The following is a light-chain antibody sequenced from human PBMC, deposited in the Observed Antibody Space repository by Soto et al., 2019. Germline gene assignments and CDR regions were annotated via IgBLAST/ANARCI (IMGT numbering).Light chain of an antibody. CDR1: QMIYTW. CDR3: QQYNTFWT. CDR2: EAS. J-gene: IGKJ1*01. Sequence: DIQMTQSPSTLSASVGDRVTITCRASQMIYTWLAWYQQKPGKAPKLLIYEASSLDVGVPSRFSGSGSGTEFTLTISSLQPDDFATYYCQQYNTFWTFGQGTKVEMK. V-gene: IGKV1-5*03.